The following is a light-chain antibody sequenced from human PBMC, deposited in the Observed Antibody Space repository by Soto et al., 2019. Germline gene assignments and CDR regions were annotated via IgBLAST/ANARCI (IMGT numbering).Light chain of an antibody. CDR2: GAS. J-gene: IGKJ1*01. CDR3: QQYNNWPPWT. CDR1: KSISSN. Sequence: EILMTQSPTTLSVSPGERATLSCRAGKSISSNLAWYQLRPGQAPRLLIYGASTRATGIPARFSGSGSGTEFTLTISSLQSEDFAVYYCQQYNNWPPWTFG. V-gene: IGKV3-15*01.